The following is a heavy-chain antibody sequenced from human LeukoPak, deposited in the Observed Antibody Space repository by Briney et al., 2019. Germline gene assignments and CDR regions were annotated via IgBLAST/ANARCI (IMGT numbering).Heavy chain of an antibody. CDR1: GFTFSSYW. CDR2: INRDGSST. D-gene: IGHD3-3*01. Sequence: GGSLRLSCAASGFTFSSYWMHWVRQAPGKGLVWVSRINRDGSSTSYADSVKGRFTISRDNAKNTLYLQMNSLRAEDTAVYYCARDREVAYYDFWSGYYPLYYYYGMDVWGQGTTVTVSS. V-gene: IGHV3-74*01. J-gene: IGHJ6*02. CDR3: ARDREVAYYDFWSGYYPLYYYYGMDV.